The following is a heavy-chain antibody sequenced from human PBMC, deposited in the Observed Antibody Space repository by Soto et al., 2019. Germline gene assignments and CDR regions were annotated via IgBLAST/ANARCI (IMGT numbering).Heavy chain of an antibody. CDR2: MNPKSGNT. J-gene: IGHJ6*02. CDR3: ARAYGDLDV. CDR1: GYTFSSYD. V-gene: IGHV1-8*01. Sequence: GASVKVSCKASGYTFSSYDINWVRQATGQGLEWMGWMNPKSGNTGYAQKFQGRVTMTRDTSISTAYMEVSSLRSEDTAMYYCARAYGDLDVWGQGTTVTVSS. D-gene: IGHD2-21*01.